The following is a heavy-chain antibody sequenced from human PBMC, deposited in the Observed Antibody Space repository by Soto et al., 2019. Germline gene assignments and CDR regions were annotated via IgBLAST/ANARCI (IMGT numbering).Heavy chain of an antibody. Sequence: QVQLQESGPGLVKPSETLSLTCTVSGGSISRYYWSWIRQPPGKGLEWIGYIYYSGSTNYNPSLKSLVTISVDTSKNQFSLKLSSVTAADTAVYYCARSLTTVTRSAFDIWGQGTMVTVSS. CDR2: IYYSGST. CDR3: ARSLTTVTRSAFDI. V-gene: IGHV4-59*01. CDR1: GGSISRYY. J-gene: IGHJ3*02. D-gene: IGHD4-17*01.